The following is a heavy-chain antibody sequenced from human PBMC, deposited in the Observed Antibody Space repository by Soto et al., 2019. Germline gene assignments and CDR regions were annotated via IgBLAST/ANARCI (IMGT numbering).Heavy chain of an antibody. CDR3: VRIRSGYSPSSYYYGLDV. Sequence: XGPTLVNATQSLRLTCSFPGFSLSTDGMCVSWIRQPPGKALEWLALIDWEDNKFYNTPLKTRLTLSKDTSKNQVVLTMTDMDPVDTATYYCVRIRSGYSPSSYYYGLDVWGQGTTVTVSS. D-gene: IGHD3-3*01. J-gene: IGHJ6*02. CDR1: GFSLSTDGMC. CDR2: IDWEDNK. V-gene: IGHV2-70*01.